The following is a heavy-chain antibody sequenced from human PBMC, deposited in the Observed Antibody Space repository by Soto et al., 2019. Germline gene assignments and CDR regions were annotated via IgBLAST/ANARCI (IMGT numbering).Heavy chain of an antibody. V-gene: IGHV4-30-2*01. CDR3: ASERGYCSGGSCPSKSDYYYYYGMDV. D-gene: IGHD2-15*01. Sequence: NPSETLSLTCAVSGGSIGSGGYSWSWIRQPPGKGLEWIGYIYHSGSTYYNPSLKSRVTISVDRSKNQFSLKLSSVTAADTAVYYCASERGYCSGGSCPSKSDYYYYYGMDVWGQGTTVTASS. J-gene: IGHJ6*02. CDR1: GGSIGSGGYS. CDR2: IYHSGST.